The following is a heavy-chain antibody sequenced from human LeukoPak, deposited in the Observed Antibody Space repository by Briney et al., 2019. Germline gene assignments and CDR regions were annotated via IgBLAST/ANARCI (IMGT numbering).Heavy chain of an antibody. V-gene: IGHV3-30*04. CDR3: ARDVIIMVRGVITYYYYGVDV. J-gene: IGHJ6*04. D-gene: IGHD3-10*01. CDR2: ISYDGSNK. Sequence: PGRSLRLSCAASGFTFSSYATHWVRQAPGKGLEWVAVISYDGSNKYCADSVKGRFTISRDNSKNTLYLQMNSLRAEDTAVYYCARDVIIMVRGVITYYYYGVDVWGKGTTVTVSS. CDR1: GFTFSSYA.